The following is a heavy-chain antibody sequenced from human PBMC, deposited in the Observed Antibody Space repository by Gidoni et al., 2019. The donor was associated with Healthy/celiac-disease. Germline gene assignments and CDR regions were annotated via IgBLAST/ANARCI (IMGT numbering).Heavy chain of an antibody. V-gene: IGHV3-23*01. J-gene: IGHJ4*02. Sequence: EVQLLESGGGLVQPGGSLRLSCAASGFPLSSYATSWVRQAHGKGLEWVSAISGRGGSTYYADSVKGRFTISRDNSKNTLYLQMNSLRAEDTAVYYCAKDRVPTRGGFDYWGQGTLVTVSS. CDR3: AKDRVPTRGGFDY. D-gene: IGHD2-2*01. CDR1: GFPLSSYA. CDR2: ISGRGGST.